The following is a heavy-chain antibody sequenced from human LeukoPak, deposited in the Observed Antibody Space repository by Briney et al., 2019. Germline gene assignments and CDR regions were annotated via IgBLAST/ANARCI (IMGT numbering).Heavy chain of an antibody. J-gene: IGHJ4*02. V-gene: IGHV3-23*01. CDR2: IRADAVTT. Sequence: GGSLRLSCAASGFTFKKYDVTWVRQAPGKGLEWVSGIRADAVTTYYADSVKGRFIISRDNSKNTVYLQMNSLSAEDAAVYYCVKDDGWVQYANWGQGTLVTVSS. CDR1: GFTFKKYD. CDR3: VKDDGWVQYAN. D-gene: IGHD5-24*01.